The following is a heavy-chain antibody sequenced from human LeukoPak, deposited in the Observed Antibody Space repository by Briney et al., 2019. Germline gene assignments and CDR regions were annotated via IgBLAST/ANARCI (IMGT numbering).Heavy chain of an antibody. CDR3: TYSGSYYPDY. D-gene: IGHD1-26*01. Sequence: SETLSLTCAVYGGSFSGYYWSWIRQPPGKGLEWIGEINHSGSTNYNPSLKSRVTISVDTSKNQFSLKLSSVTAADTAVYYCTYSGSYYPDYWGQGTLVTVSS. CDR1: GGSFSGYY. V-gene: IGHV4-34*01. CDR2: INHSGST. J-gene: IGHJ4*02.